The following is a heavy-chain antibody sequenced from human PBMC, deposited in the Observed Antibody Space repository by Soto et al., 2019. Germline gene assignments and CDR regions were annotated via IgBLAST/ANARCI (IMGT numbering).Heavy chain of an antibody. CDR1: GGSISSSNW. V-gene: IGHV4-4*02. Sequence: QVQLQESGPGLVKPSGTLSLTCAVSGGSISSSNWWSWVRQPPGKGLEWIGEIYHSGSTNYNPSLKGRVTKSVDKSKDQFSLKLGSVTAGETAVYYWGGVSGSYYYGMDVWGQGTTVTVSS. CDR3: GGVSGSYYYGMDV. CDR2: IYHSGST. J-gene: IGHJ6*02. D-gene: IGHD1-26*01.